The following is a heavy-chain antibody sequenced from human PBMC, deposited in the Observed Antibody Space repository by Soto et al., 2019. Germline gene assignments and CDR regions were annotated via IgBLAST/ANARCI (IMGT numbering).Heavy chain of an antibody. CDR2: IKSKTDGGTT. CDR3: TTDHQLRYFDWLLKIYYYGMDV. Sequence: PGGSLRLSCAASGFTFSNAWMNWVRQAPGKGLEWVGRIKSKTDGGTTDYAAPVKGRFTISRDDSKNTLYLQMNSLKTEDTAVYYCTTDHQLRYFDWLLKIYYYGMDVWGQGTTVTVSS. V-gene: IGHV3-15*07. J-gene: IGHJ6*02. D-gene: IGHD3-9*01. CDR1: GFTFSNAW.